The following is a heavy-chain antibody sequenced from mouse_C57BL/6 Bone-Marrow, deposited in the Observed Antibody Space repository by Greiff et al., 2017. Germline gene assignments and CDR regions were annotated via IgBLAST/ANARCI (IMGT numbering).Heavy chain of an antibody. D-gene: IGHD1-1*01. Sequence: EVQLVESGGDLVKPGGSLKLSCAASGFTFSSYGMSWVRQTPDKRLEWVATISSGGSYTYYPDSVKGRFTISRDNAKNTLYLQMSSLKSEDTAMYYCATYYYGSSYVGAWFAYWGQGTLVTVSA. CDR1: GFTFSSYG. CDR2: ISSGGSYT. J-gene: IGHJ3*01. V-gene: IGHV5-6*01. CDR3: ATYYYGSSYVGAWFAY.